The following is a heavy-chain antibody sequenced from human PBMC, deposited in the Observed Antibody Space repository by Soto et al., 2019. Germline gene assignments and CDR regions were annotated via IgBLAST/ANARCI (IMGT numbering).Heavy chain of an antibody. CDR1: GYNFSRYW. V-gene: IGHV5-51*01. CDR2: IYPGDSDP. CDR3: GLHNRGWYIGY. J-gene: IGHJ4*02. D-gene: IGHD6-19*01. Sequence: GASLKISCEGCGYNFSRYWNCWVRQLPGKGLEWMGIIYPGDSDPRYSPSSQGKATISADKAISTAYLQWTSLKASDSATYYCGLHNRGWYIGYWGQGTLVTVSS.